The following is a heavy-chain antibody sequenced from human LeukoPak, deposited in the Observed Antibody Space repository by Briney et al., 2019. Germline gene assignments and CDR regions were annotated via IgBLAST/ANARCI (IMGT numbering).Heavy chain of an antibody. CDR2: IYSGGST. CDR1: GFTVSSNY. Sequence: PGGSLRLSCAASGFTVSSNYMSWVRQAPGKGLEWVSVIYSGGSTYYADSVKGRFTISRDNSKNTLYLQMNSLRAEDTAVYYCARAKEDGDYTLNYGMDVWGQGTTVTVSS. J-gene: IGHJ6*02. V-gene: IGHV3-53*05. CDR3: ARAKEDGDYTLNYGMDV. D-gene: IGHD4-17*01.